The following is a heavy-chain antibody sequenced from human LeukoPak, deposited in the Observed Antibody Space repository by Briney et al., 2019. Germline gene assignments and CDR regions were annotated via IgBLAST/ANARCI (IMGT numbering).Heavy chain of an antibody. J-gene: IGHJ4*02. CDR3: ARVDRVYCGGDCLDY. CDR2: IYSGGST. CDR1: GFTVSSNY. D-gene: IGHD2-21*02. V-gene: IGHV3-53*01. Sequence: GGSLRLSCAASGFTVSSNYMSWVRQAPGKGLEWVSVIYSGGSTYYADSVKGRFTISRDNSKNTLYLQMNSLRAEDTAVYYCARVDRVYCGGDCLDYWGQGTLVTASS.